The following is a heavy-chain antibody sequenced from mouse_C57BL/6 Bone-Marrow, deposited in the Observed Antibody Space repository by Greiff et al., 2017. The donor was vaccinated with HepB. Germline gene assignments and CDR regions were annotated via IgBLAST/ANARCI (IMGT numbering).Heavy chain of an antibody. CDR3: ARGGDYGAMDY. CDR1: GFTFSDYG. CDR2: FSSGSSTI. J-gene: IGHJ4*01. V-gene: IGHV5-17*01. Sequence: EVQVVESGGGLVKPGGSLKLSCAASGFTFSDYGMHWVRQAPEKGLEWVAYFSSGSSTIYYADTVKGRITITRDKAKNTLFLQMTSLRSEATAMYYCARGGDYGAMDYWGQGTSVTVSS.